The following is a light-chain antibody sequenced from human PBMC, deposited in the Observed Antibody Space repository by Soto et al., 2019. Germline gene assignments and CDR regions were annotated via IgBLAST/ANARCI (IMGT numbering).Light chain of an antibody. CDR1: QSVSSY. CDR3: QQYGSSQGIT. CDR2: GAS. J-gene: IGKJ5*01. Sequence: EILMTQSPATLSLSPGERVTLSCRASQSVSSYLAWYQQKPGQPPRLLIYGASTRATGIPARFSGSGSGTEFTLTIGSLQSEDFAVYYCQQYGSSQGITFGQGTRLEIK. V-gene: IGKV3-15*01.